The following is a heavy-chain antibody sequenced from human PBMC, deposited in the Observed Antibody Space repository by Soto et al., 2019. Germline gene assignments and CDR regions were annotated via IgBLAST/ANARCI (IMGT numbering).Heavy chain of an antibody. CDR1: GYTFTSYY. D-gene: IGHD5-18*01. CDR2: INPSGGST. J-gene: IGHJ6*02. Sequence: ASVKVSCKASGYTFTSYYVHWVRQAPGQGLDWMGIINPSGGSTSYAQKFQGRVTMTRDTSTSTVYMELSSLRSEDTAVYYCARALGYSYGSYYYYYGMDVWGQGTTVTVSS. V-gene: IGHV1-46*01. CDR3: ARALGYSYGSYYYYYGMDV.